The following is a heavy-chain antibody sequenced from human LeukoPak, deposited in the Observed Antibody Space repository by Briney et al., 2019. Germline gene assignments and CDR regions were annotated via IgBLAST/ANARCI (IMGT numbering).Heavy chain of an antibody. J-gene: IGHJ5*02. D-gene: IGHD2-21*01. CDR1: GYTFTSSA. Sequence: EASVKVSCKASGYTFTSSAMSWVRQAPGQRLEWMGWINAGNGNTKYSQEFQGRVTISRDTSASTVYMELSSLRSEDMAVYYCARSLSDSYPNWFDPWGQGTLVTVSS. CDR3: ARSLSDSYPNWFDP. V-gene: IGHV1-3*03. CDR2: INAGNGNT.